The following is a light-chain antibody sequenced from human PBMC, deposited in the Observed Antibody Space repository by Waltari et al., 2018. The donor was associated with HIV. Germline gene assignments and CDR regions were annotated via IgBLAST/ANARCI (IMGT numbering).Light chain of an antibody. CDR2: VNSDGSH. CDR3: QTWGTGIAV. CDR1: SGHSSNA. J-gene: IGLJ3*02. V-gene: IGLV4-69*01. Sequence: QPVLTQPPSASGSLGASVTLTCTLSSGHSSNAIASHQQQPEKGPRFLIKVNSDGSHNRGAGIPDRFSGSTYGAERYLTISSLQSEDEADYYCQTWGTGIAVFGGGTKLTVL.